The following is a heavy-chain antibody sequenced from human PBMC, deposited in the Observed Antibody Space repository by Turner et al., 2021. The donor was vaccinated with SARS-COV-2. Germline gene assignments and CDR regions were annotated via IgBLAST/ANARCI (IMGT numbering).Heavy chain of an antibody. CDR1: GYTFPSYY. Sequence: QVQLVQSGAEVTKPGASLKVSCKATGYTFPSYYMHWVRPAPGQGLGWMGIINPSGDSTSYAQKFQGKVTITRDTSTSTVYMELSSLRSEDTAVYYCARTGGGFDYWGQGTLVTVSS. CDR3: ARTGGGFDY. D-gene: IGHD2-8*02. V-gene: IGHV1-46*01. J-gene: IGHJ4*02. CDR2: INPSGDST.